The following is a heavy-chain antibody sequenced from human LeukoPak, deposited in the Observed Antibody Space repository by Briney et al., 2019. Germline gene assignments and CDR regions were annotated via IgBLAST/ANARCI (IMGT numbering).Heavy chain of an antibody. CDR1: GFTFTRYT. Sequence: PGGSLRLSCAAPGFTFTRYTMHWVRQAPGKGLEWVALVLYDGSKKYYADSVKGRFTLSRDNSKNTLSLQMNTLRADDTAVYYCVRDNYGGILDFWGQGTLVTVSS. V-gene: IGHV3-30*04. D-gene: IGHD2-21*01. CDR2: VLYDGSKK. CDR3: VRDNYGGILDF. J-gene: IGHJ4*02.